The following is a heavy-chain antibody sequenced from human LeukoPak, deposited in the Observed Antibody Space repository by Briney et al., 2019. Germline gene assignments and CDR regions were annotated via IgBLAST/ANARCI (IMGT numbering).Heavy chain of an antibody. CDR3: ARAAVTTSRYFQH. J-gene: IGHJ1*01. CDR1: GGSISNYY. Sequence: PSETLSLTCTVSGGSISNYYWSWIRQPPGKGLEWIGYIYNSGHTNYNPSLKSRVTISEDTSKNQLSLKLSSVTAADTAVYYCARAAVTTSRYFQHWGQGTLVIVPP. V-gene: IGHV4-59*01. CDR2: IYNSGHT. D-gene: IGHD4-17*01.